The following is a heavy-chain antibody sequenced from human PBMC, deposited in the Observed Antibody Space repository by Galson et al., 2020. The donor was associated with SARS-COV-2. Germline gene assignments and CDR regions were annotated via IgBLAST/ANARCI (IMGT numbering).Heavy chain of an antibody. V-gene: IGHV3-53*01. Sequence: YYADXXKGRFTISRANSKNTLYLQMNSLRAEDTAVYYCARGPLDYWGQGTLVTVSS. J-gene: IGHJ4*02. CDR3: ARGPLDY.